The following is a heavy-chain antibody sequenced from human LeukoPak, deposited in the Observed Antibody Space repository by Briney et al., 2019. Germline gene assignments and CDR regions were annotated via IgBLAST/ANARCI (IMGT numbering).Heavy chain of an antibody. V-gene: IGHV1-2*06. J-gene: IGHJ4*02. D-gene: IGHD3-22*01. CDR3: ARVRGSDSNLDY. Sequence: ASVKVSCKASGYTFTGYYMHWVRQAPGQGLEWMGRINPNSGGTNYAQKFQGRVTMTRDTSISTAYMELSRLRSDDTAVYYCARVRGSDSNLDYWGQGTLVTVSS. CDR1: GYTFTGYY. CDR2: INPNSGGT.